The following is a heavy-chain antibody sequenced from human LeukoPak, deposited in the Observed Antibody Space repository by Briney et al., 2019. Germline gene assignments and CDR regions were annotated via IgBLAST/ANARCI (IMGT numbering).Heavy chain of an antibody. CDR2: INPNSGGT. CDR1: GYTFTGYY. D-gene: IGHD3-9*01. V-gene: IGHV1-2*02. CDR3: ARDILTGYDFDY. J-gene: IGHJ4*02. Sequence: ASAKVSCKASGYTFTGYYMHWVRQAPGQGLEWMGWINPNSGGTNYAQKFQGRVTMTRDTSIGTAYMELSRLRSDDTAVYYCARDILTGYDFDYWGQGTLVTVSS.